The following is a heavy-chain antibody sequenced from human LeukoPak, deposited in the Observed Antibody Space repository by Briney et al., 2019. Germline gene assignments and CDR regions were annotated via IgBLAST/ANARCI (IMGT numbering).Heavy chain of an antibody. J-gene: IGHJ6*03. CDR3: ARHRGYYYYYYMDV. V-gene: IGHV4-61*02. Sequence: SETLSLTCTVSGGSISSGSYYWNWIRQPAGKGLEWIGRIYTSGNTNYNPSLKSRVTISVDTSKNQFSLKLSSVTAADTAVYYCARHRGYYYYYYMDVWGKGTTVTISS. CDR2: IYTSGNT. CDR1: GGSISSGSYY. D-gene: IGHD3-16*01.